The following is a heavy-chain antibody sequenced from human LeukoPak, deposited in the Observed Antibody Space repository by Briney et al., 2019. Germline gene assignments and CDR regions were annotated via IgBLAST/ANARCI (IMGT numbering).Heavy chain of an antibody. Sequence: GGSLRLSCEASGFTFSSYWMHWVRQAPGKGLVWVSRINTDGSSTSYADSVKGRFTISRDNAKNTLYLQMNSLRAEDTAVYYCARVGWVAGYFDYWGQGTLVTVSS. J-gene: IGHJ4*02. CDR1: GFTFSSYW. D-gene: IGHD6-19*01. CDR2: INTDGSST. V-gene: IGHV3-74*01. CDR3: ARVGWVAGYFDY.